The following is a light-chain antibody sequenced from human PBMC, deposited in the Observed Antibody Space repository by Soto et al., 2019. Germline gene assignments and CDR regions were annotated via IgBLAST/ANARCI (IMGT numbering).Light chain of an antibody. V-gene: IGLV2-23*02. Sequence: QSALTQPASVSGSPGQSITISCTGTSSDVGSYNLVSWYQQHPGKAPKLMIYEVSKRPSGVSNRFSGSKSGNTASLTISGLQAEDEADYYGFSYAGSSTYVFGTGTKLTVL. CDR2: EVS. CDR3: FSYAGSSTYV. J-gene: IGLJ1*01. CDR1: SSDVGSYNL.